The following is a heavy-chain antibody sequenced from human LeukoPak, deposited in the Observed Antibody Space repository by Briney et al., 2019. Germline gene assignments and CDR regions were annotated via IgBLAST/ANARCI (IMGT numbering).Heavy chain of an antibody. Sequence: GGSLRLSCAASGLAFSKYSMTWVRQAPGKGLEWVSFIDTSSTTMYYTDSVKGRFTISRDNAKNSLYLQMNSLKVEDTAIYYCARDNWVDCWGQGTLVTVSS. J-gene: IGHJ5*01. CDR2: IDTSSTTM. CDR1: GLAFSKYS. V-gene: IGHV3-48*04. CDR3: ARDNWVDC.